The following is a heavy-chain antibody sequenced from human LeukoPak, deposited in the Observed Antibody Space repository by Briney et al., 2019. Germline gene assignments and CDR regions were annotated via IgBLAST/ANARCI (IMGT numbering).Heavy chain of an antibody. J-gene: IGHJ4*02. D-gene: IGHD2-21*01. Sequence: GGSLRLSCAASGFTLSNYGIHWVRQAPGKGLGWVAIISYDGTNKYYADSVKGRFTISRDNSKNTLYLQMNSLRAEDTAMYYCAKEEGVMAIAGSPSGYWGQGTLVTVSS. CDR3: AKEEGVMAIAGSPSGY. CDR2: ISYDGTNK. CDR1: GFTLSNYG. V-gene: IGHV3-30*18.